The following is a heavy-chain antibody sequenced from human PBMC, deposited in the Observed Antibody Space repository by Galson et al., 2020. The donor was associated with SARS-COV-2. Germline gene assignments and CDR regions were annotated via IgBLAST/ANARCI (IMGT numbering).Heavy chain of an antibody. D-gene: IGHD3-3*01. CDR3: ARGGITIFGVVIPPEDYFDY. CDR1: GYTFTSYY. V-gene: IGHV1-46*01. Sequence: ASVKVSCKASGYTFTSYYMHWVRQAPGQGLEWMGIINPSGGSTSYAQKFQGRVTMTRDTSTSTVYMELSSLRSEDTAVYYCARGGITIFGVVIPPEDYFDYWGQGTLVTVSS. J-gene: IGHJ4*02. CDR2: INPSGGST.